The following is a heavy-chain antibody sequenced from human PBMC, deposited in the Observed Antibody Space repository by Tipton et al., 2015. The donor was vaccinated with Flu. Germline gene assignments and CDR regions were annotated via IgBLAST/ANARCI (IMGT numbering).Heavy chain of an antibody. CDR3: TSNTRGSVCDI. CDR1: RFTFSNAW. Sequence: SLRLSCAASRFTFSNAWMSWVRQAPGKGLEWIGRIKSKSDGGTTDYAAPVKGRFTISRDDSEYTLYLQMNSLKTEDTAVYYCTSNTRGSVCDIWGQGTMVTVSP. CDR2: IKSKSDGGTT. V-gene: IGHV3-15*01. D-gene: IGHD1-26*01. J-gene: IGHJ3*02.